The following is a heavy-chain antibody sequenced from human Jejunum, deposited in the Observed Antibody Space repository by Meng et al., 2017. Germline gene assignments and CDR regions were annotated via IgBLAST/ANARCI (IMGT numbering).Heavy chain of an antibody. Sequence: QVQLQESGPALVRPSETLSLICTVSGGSVSRAGYQWGWIRQPPGKGLEWIGYASTNYNPSLKSRVTISLDTSRNQFSLSLSSVTAADTAVYYCARDHMGSLDYWGQGILVTVSS. CDR3: ARDHMGSLDY. CDR2: AST. J-gene: IGHJ4*02. D-gene: IGHD1-26*01. CDR1: GGSVSRAGYQ. V-gene: IGHV4-61*08.